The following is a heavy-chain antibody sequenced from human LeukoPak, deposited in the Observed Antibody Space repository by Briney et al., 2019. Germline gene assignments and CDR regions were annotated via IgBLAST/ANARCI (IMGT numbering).Heavy chain of an antibody. D-gene: IGHD3-22*01. Sequence: GGSLRLSCATAGFTFSDFYMSWSRQAPGKGLEWISYISSSGSSTNYADSVKGRFTISRDNAKNSLYLQMNSLRAEDTAVYYCARDLIHRSGEANYWGRGILVTVSS. CDR3: ARDLIHRSGEANY. V-gene: IGHV3-11*05. CDR1: GFTFSDFY. CDR2: ISSSGSST. J-gene: IGHJ4*02.